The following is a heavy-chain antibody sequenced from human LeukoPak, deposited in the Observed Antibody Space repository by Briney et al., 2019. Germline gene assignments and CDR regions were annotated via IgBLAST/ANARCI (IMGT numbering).Heavy chain of an antibody. CDR3: ARGGYDSSGYLFFDY. CDR2: IYYSGST. D-gene: IGHD3-22*01. Sequence: SETLSLTCTVSGGSISSYYWSWIRQPPGKGLEWIGYIYYSGSTNYNPSLKSRVTISVDTSKNQFSLKLSSVTAADTAVYYCARGGYDSSGYLFFDYWGQGTLVTVSS. V-gene: IGHV4-59*01. CDR1: GGSISSYY. J-gene: IGHJ4*02.